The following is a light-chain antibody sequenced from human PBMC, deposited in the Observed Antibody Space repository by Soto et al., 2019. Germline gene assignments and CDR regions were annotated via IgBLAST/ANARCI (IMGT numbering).Light chain of an antibody. J-gene: IGLJ1*01. Sequence: QSVVTQPASESGSPGPSITIPCTGNSSDVGGYNYVSWYQQHPGKAPNLMIYDVSNRPSGVSNRFSGSKSGNTASLTISGLQAEEEADYYCSSYTSSSTPRYVFGTGTKVTVL. V-gene: IGLV2-14*01. CDR1: SSDVGGYNY. CDR2: DVS. CDR3: SSYTSSSTPRYV.